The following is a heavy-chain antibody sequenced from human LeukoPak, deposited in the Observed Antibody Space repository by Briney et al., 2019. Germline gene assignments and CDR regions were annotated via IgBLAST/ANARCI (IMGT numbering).Heavy chain of an antibody. Sequence: GGSLRLSCAASGLTFSSYAMHWVRQAPGKGLEYVSAISSNGGSTYYANSVKGRFTISRDNSKNTLYLQMGSLRAEDMAVYYCARSKGYCSSTSCYYFGYWGQGTLVTVSS. V-gene: IGHV3-64*01. CDR1: GLTFSSYA. CDR3: ARSKGYCSSTSCYYFGY. CDR2: ISSNGGST. J-gene: IGHJ4*02. D-gene: IGHD2-2*01.